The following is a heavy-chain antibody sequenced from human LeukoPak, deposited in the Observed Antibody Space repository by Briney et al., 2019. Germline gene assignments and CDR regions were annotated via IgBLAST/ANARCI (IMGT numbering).Heavy chain of an antibody. Sequence: GGSLRLSCAASGFTFSNYWMSWVRQAPGKGLEWVANIKQDGSEKYYVDSVKGRFTISRDNAKNPLYLQMNSLRAEDTAVYYCASGSETDYYYYGMDVWGQGTTVTVSS. V-gene: IGHV3-7*01. J-gene: IGHJ6*02. D-gene: IGHD1-14*01. CDR2: IKQDGSEK. CDR3: ASGSETDYYYYGMDV. CDR1: GFTFSNYW.